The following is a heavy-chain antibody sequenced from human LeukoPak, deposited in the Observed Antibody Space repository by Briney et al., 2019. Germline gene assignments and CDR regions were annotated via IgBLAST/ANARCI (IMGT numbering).Heavy chain of an antibody. Sequence: PGGSLTLSCAAPGFTFSTYGMNWVRQAPGKGLEWVSFISSSSSYINYADSLKGRFTISRDNAKNSLYLQMNSLKAEDTAVYYCARGAAGYYGMDVWGQGTTVTVSS. J-gene: IGHJ6*02. CDR1: GFTFSTYG. V-gene: IGHV3-21*01. CDR3: ARGAAGYYGMDV. D-gene: IGHD2-15*01. CDR2: ISSSSSYI.